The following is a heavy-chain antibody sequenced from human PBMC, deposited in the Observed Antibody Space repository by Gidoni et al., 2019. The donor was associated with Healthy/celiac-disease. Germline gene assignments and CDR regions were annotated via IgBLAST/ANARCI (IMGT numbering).Heavy chain of an antibody. CDR2: ISHDGSNK. CDR3: AKHPSAYCGGDCYSDY. D-gene: IGHD2-21*02. V-gene: IGHV3-30*18. CDR1: GFTVSSYG. Sequence: QVQLVESGGGVVQPGRSRRLSCAASGFTVSSYGMHWVRQAPGKGLEWVAVISHDGSNKYYADSVKGRFTISRDNSKNTLYLQMNSLRAEDTAVYYCAKHPSAYCGGDCYSDYWGQGTLVTVSS. J-gene: IGHJ4*02.